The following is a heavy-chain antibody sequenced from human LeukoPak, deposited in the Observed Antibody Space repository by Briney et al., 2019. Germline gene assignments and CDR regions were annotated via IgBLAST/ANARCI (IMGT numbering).Heavy chain of an antibody. Sequence: PGGSLRLSCAASGFTFSSYSMNWVRQAPGKGLEWVSSISSSSSYIYYADSVKGRFTISRDNAKNSLYLQMNSLRAEDTAVYYCARPRFYDSSGFDAFDIWGQGTMVTVSS. D-gene: IGHD3-22*01. CDR3: ARPRFYDSSGFDAFDI. V-gene: IGHV3-21*01. CDR2: ISSSSSYI. CDR1: GFTFSSYS. J-gene: IGHJ3*02.